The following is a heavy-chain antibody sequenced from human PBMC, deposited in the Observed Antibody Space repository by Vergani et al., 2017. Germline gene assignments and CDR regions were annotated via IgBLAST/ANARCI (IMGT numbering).Heavy chain of an antibody. CDR1: GFTFSSYS. CDR3: ARVSPAYCDGDCYIDY. Sequence: EVQLVESGGGLVQPGGSLRLSCAASGFTFSSYSMNWVRQAPGKGLEWVSYISSSRSTIYYADSVKGRFTISRDNAKNSLYLQMNSLRAEDTAVYYCARVSPAYCDGDCYIDYWGQGTLVTVSS. CDR2: ISSSRSTI. V-gene: IGHV3-48*01. D-gene: IGHD2-21*02. J-gene: IGHJ4*02.